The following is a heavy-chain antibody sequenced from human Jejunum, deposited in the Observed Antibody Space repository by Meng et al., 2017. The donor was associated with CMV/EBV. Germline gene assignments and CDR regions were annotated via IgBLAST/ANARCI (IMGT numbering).Heavy chain of an antibody. J-gene: IGHJ4*02. D-gene: IGHD3-22*01. V-gene: IGHV4-39*01. Sequence: SGGSFSSSNSYWGWIRQPPGKGLEWIVSIYYSGNTYYNPSLKTRVTISVDTSKNQFSLKLSSVTAADTAVYYCARRYYYDSRRDFDYWGQGTLVTVSS. CDR3: ARRYYYDSRRDFDY. CDR1: GGSFSSSNSY. CDR2: IYYSGNT.